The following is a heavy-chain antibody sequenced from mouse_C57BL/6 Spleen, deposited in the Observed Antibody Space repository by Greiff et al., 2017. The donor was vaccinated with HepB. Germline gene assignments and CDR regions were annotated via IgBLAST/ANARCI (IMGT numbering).Heavy chain of an antibody. V-gene: IGHV14-3*01. CDR3: ARLLRDAMDY. CDR1: GFTIKNTY. D-gene: IGHD1-1*01. Sequence: EVLLVESVAELVRPGASVKLSCTASGFTIKNTYMHWVKQRPEQGLEWIGRIDPANGNTKYAPKFKGKATITADTSSNTAYLQLSSLTSEDTAIYYCARLLRDAMDYWGQGTSVTVSS. J-gene: IGHJ4*01. CDR2: IDPANGNT.